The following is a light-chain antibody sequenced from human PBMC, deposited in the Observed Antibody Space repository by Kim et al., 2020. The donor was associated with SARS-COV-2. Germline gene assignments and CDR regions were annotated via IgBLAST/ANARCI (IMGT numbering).Light chain of an antibody. CDR1: QTVSTSY. Sequence: PGERATPSCRASQTVSTSYLAWYQQKPGQAPRLLINDASRRATGIPDRFSGSGSGTDFTLTISRLEPEDFAVYYCQQYASSTTTFGGGTKVDIK. CDR2: DAS. J-gene: IGKJ4*01. CDR3: QQYASSTTT. V-gene: IGKV3-20*01.